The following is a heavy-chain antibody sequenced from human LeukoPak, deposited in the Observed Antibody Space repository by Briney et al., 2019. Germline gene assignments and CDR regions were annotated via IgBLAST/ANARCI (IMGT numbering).Heavy chain of an antibody. D-gene: IGHD6-19*01. CDR3: ARGGYSSGWYDY. Sequence: ASVKVSCKASGYTFTSYDINWVRQATGQGLEWMGIINPSGGSTSYAQKFQGRVTMTRDTSTSTVYMELSSLRSEDTAVYYCARGGYSSGWYDYWGQGTLVTVSS. V-gene: IGHV1-46*01. CDR1: GYTFTSYD. CDR2: INPSGGST. J-gene: IGHJ4*02.